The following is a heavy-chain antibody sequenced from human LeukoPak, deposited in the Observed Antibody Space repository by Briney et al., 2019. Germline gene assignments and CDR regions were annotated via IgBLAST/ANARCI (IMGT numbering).Heavy chain of an antibody. D-gene: IGHD3-16*02. J-gene: IGHJ4*02. V-gene: IGHV5-51*01. CDR3: ARQAYDYVWGSYRTYFDY. Sequence: GESLKISCKGSGYSFTTYWIAWVRQMPGKGLEWMGIFYPGDSDTRYSPSFEGQVTISADKSIGTAYLQWSSLKASGTAMYYCARQAYDYVWGSYRTYFDYWGQGTLVTVSS. CDR1: GYSFTTYW. CDR2: FYPGDSDT.